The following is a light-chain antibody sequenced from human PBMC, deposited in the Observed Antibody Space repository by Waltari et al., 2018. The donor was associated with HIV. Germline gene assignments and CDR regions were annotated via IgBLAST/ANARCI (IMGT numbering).Light chain of an antibody. J-gene: IGKJ1*01. CDR3: QQYGGLWT. Sequence: ENVLTQSPGTLSLSPGERATLSCRASQTVNSNYLAWFQQKPGQAPRLLIYGATTRATGIPDRFSGSGSGTDFTLIISRVEPEDFAVYFCQQYGGLWTFGQGTKVEIK. CDR1: QTVNSNY. V-gene: IGKV3-20*01. CDR2: GAT.